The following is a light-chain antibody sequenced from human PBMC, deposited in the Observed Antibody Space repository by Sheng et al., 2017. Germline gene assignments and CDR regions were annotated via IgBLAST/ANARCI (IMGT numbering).Light chain of an antibody. CDR1: QSISSN. CDR2: GAL. Sequence: EIVMTQSPATLSVSPGERATLSCRASQSISSNLAWYQQKPGQAPRLLIYGALTRATGIPARFTGSGSGTEFTLTISSLQSEDLAVYYCQQYNNWWTFGQGTKVEIK. CDR3: QQYNNWWT. V-gene: IGKV3-15*01. J-gene: IGKJ1*01.